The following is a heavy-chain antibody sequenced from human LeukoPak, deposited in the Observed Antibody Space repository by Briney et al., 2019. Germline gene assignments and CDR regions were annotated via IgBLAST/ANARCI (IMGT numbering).Heavy chain of an antibody. V-gene: IGHV4-38-2*02. CDR3: AFTYDFWSGYPRYFDY. CDR1: GYSISSGYY. Sequence: PSETLSLTCTVSGYSISSGYYWGWIRQPPGKGLEWIGSIYHSGSTYCNPSLKSRVTISVDTSKNQFSLKLSSVTAADTAVYYCAFTYDFWSGYPRYFDYWGQGTLVTVSS. J-gene: IGHJ4*02. CDR2: IYHSGST. D-gene: IGHD3-3*01.